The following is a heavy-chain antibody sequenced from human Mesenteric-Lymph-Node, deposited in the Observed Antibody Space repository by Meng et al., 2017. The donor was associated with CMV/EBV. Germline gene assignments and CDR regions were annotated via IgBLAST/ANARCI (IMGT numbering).Heavy chain of an antibody. D-gene: IGHD6-13*01. V-gene: IGHV1-46*01. J-gene: IGHJ6*02. Sequence: ASVKVSCKASGYTFTSYYMHWVRQAPGQGLEWMGIINPSGGRTSYAQKFQGRVTMTRDTSTSTVYMELSSLRSEDTAVYYCARDPVSSSWHQILYYGLDVWGQGTTVTVSS. CDR3: ARDPVSSSWHQILYYGLDV. CDR2: INPSGGRT. CDR1: GYTFTSYY.